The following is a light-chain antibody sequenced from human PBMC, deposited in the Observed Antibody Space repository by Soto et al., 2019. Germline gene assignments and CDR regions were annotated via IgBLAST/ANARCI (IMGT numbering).Light chain of an antibody. CDR3: QQYNNWPLT. CDR1: QSVSSN. J-gene: IGKJ4*01. CDR2: GAS. Sequence: EIVMTQSPATLSVSPGERATLSCRASQSVSSNLAWYQQKPGQAPRLLIYGASTRATGIPARFSGSGSGTEFTLTISILQSEDFAVYYGQQYNNWPLTFGGGTKVEIK. V-gene: IGKV3-15*01.